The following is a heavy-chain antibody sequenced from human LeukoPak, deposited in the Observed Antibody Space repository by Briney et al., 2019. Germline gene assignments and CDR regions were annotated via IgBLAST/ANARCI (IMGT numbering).Heavy chain of an antibody. D-gene: IGHD6-13*01. CDR2: ISYDGSNK. CDR3: AKDWSYSSSWNWFDP. Sequence: QPGGSLRLSCAASGFTFSSYGMHWVRQAPGKGLEWVAVISYDGSNKYYADSVKGRFTISRDNPKNTLYLQMNSLRAEDTAVYYCAKDWSYSSSWNWFDPWGQGTLVTVSS. J-gene: IGHJ5*02. CDR1: GFTFSSYG. V-gene: IGHV3-30*18.